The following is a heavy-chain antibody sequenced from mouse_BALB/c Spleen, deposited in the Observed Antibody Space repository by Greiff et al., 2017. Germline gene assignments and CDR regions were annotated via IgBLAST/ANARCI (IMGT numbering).Heavy chain of an antibody. V-gene: IGHV1S16*01. J-gene: IGHJ4*01. D-gene: IGHD1-3*01. CDR1: GYTFTDYV. CDR2: INPSNGGT. CDR3: TKLWGYAMDY. Sequence: VQLQESGPELVKPGASVKMSCKASGYTFTDYVISWVKQRTGQGLEWIGGINPSNGGTNFNEKFKSKATLTVDKSSSTAYMQLSSLTSEDSAVYYCTKLWGYAMDYWGQGTSVTVSS.